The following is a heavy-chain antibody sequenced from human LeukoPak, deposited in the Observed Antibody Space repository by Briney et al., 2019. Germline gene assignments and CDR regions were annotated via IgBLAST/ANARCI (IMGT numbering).Heavy chain of an antibody. D-gene: IGHD3-10*01. V-gene: IGHV3-9*01. CDR2: SSWNSENR. J-gene: IGHJ3*01. CDR1: GFTFDYRA. Sequence: SLRLSCAASGFTFDYRAMHWVRQARGKGLEWITGSSWNSENRCYRDGVDVSFTISRDKAKYSLYLKMESYSVEDTALYYCAKGYYYGSGTYSRAFDVWGQGTMVTVSS. CDR3: AKGYYYGSGTYSRAFDV.